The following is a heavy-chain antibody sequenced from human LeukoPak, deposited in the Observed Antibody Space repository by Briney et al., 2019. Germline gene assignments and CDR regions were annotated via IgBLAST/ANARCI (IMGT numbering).Heavy chain of an antibody. CDR1: GFTFNTYW. CDR3: VRGMDV. V-gene: IGHV3-7*01. Sequence: GRSLRLSCAASGFTFNTYWMTWVRQAPGKGLEWAANIKQDGSDKRYVDSVKGRFTISRDNAKNSLYLQVNSLRAEDTAVYYCVRGMDVWGKGTTVTVSS. J-gene: IGHJ6*03. CDR2: IKQDGSDK.